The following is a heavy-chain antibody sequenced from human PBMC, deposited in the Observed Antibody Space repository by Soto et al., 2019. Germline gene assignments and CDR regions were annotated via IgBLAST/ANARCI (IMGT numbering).Heavy chain of an antibody. J-gene: IGHJ5*02. CDR2: INAGNGNT. CDR1: GYTFTKYA. D-gene: IGHD3-10*01. V-gene: IGHV1-3*01. CDR3: ARSYGSGSYAWFDP. Sequence: ASVKVSCKASGYTFTKYAFHLVSQAPGQSLEWMGCINAGNGNTKYSQKFQSRVTITRDTSATTSYMELNSLRSEDTAVYYCARSYGSGSYAWFDPWGQGTLVTVSS.